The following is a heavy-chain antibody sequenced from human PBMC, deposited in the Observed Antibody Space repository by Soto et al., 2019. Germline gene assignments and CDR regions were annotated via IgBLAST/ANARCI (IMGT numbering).Heavy chain of an antibody. Sequence: QVQLVQSGAEEKKPGASVKVSCKASGYTFTSYAMHWVRQAPGQRLEWMGWINAGNGNTKYSQKFQGRVTITRDTSASTAYMELSSLRSEDTAVYYCARGHWYAPVSWFDPWGQGTLVTVSS. CDR1: GYTFTSYA. CDR2: INAGNGNT. J-gene: IGHJ5*02. CDR3: ARGHWYAPVSWFDP. V-gene: IGHV1-3*05. D-gene: IGHD6-13*01.